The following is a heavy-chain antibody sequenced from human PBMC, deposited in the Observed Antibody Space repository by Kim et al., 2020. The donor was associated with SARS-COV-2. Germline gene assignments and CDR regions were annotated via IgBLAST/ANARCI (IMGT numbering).Heavy chain of an antibody. V-gene: IGHV4-59*01. CDR3: ASLNPYSYGH. CDR2: RT. Sequence: RTNSNPSLKSRVTISVDTSKNQFSLKLSSVTAADTAVYYCASLNPYSYGHWGQGTLVTVSS. J-gene: IGHJ4*02. D-gene: IGHD5-18*01.